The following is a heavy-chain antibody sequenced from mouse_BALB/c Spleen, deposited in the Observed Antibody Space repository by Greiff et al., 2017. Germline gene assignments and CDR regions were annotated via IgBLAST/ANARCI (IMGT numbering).Heavy chain of an antibody. CDR1: GFTFSNYW. CDR2: IRLKSNNYAT. D-gene: IGHD1-1*02. V-gene: IGHV6-6*02. CDR3: TGIFAY. Sequence: EVKLLESGGGLVQPGGSMKLSCVASGFTFSNYWMNWVRQSPEKGLEWVAEIRLKSNNYATHYAESVKGRFTISRDDSKSSVYLQMNNLRAEDTGIYYCTGIFAYWGQGTLVTVSA. J-gene: IGHJ3*01.